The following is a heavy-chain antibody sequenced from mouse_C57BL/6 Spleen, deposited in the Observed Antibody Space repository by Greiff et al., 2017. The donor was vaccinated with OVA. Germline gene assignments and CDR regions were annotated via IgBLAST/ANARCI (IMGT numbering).Heavy chain of an antibody. CDR3: ARHYGSSPYWYFDV. V-gene: IGHV2-2*01. D-gene: IGHD1-1*01. CDR2: IWSGGST. Sequence: VQLQQSGPGLVQPSQSLSITCTVSGFSLTSYGAHWVRQSPGKGLEWLGVIWSGGSTDYNAAFISRLSISKDNSKSQVFFKMNSLQADDTAIYYCARHYGSSPYWYFDVWGTGTTVTVSS. CDR1: GFSLTSYG. J-gene: IGHJ1*03.